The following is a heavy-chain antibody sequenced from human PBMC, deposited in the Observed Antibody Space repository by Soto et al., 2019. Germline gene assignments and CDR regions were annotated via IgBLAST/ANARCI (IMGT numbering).Heavy chain of an antibody. CDR1: GFTFSSYS. J-gene: IGHJ4*02. D-gene: IGHD2-2*01. V-gene: IGHV3-21*01. CDR2: ISSSSSYI. Sequence: GGSLILSCAASGFTFSSYSMNWVRQAPGKGLEWVPSISSSSSYIYYADSVKGRFTISRDNAKNSLYLQMNSLRAEDTAVYYCARDHIRIGYCSSTSCYADYWGQGTLVTVSS. CDR3: ARDHIRIGYCSSTSCYADY.